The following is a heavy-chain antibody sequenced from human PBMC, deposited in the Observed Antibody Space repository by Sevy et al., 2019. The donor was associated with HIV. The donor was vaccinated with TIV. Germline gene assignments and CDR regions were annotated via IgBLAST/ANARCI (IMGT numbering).Heavy chain of an antibody. J-gene: IGHJ5*02. D-gene: IGHD3-9*01. CDR3: ARKYYDILTGYYRFDP. Sequence: GESLKISCKGSGYSFTSYWIGWVRQMPGKGLEWMGIIYPGDSDNRYSLSFQGQVTISADKSISTAYLQLSSLKASDTAMYYCARKYYDILTGYYRFDPWGQGTLVTVSS. V-gene: IGHV5-51*01. CDR1: GYSFTSYW. CDR2: IYPGDSDN.